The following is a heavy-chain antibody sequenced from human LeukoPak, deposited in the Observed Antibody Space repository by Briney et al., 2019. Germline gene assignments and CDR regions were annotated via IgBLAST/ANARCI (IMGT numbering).Heavy chain of an antibody. CDR3: ARDQYDTWSRRGNFDS. D-gene: IGHD3-3*01. V-gene: IGHV3-7*03. CDR2: IKLDGSEK. CDR1: GFIISSYW. Sequence: GGSLRLSCAAPGFIISSYWMSWVRQAPGKGLEWVANIKLDGSEKNYVDSVKGRFTISRDNTKNSLYLQMNSLRAEDTAVFYCARDQYDTWSRRGNFDSWGQGTLVIVSS. J-gene: IGHJ4*02.